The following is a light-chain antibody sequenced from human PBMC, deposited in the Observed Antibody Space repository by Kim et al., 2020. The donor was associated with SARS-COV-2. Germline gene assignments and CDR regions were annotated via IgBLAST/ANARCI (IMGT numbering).Light chain of an antibody. Sequence: VRVGVNSACRARPRGNAGWVAWYQQKPAKAPNLLIYKAATLESGVPSRFTGSGFRSEFTLTISSLQPKDFATYYCQHYGLYPYTFGQGTKLEI. CDR3: QHYGLYPYT. J-gene: IGKJ2*01. CDR1: PRGNAGW. V-gene: IGKV1-5*03. CDR2: KAA.